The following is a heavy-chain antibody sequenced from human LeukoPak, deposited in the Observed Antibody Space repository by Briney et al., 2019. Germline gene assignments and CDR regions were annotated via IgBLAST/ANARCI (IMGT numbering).Heavy chain of an antibody. CDR1: GGSISSYY. CDR3: AGSYWGGYYFDH. CDR2: IYYSGST. D-gene: IGHD1-26*01. Sequence: ASETLSLTCTVSGGSISSYYWSWIRQPPGKGLEWIGYIYYSGSTNYNPSLKSRVTISVDTSKNQFSLKLSSVTAADTAVYYCAGSYWGGYYFDHWGQGTLVTVSS. J-gene: IGHJ4*02. V-gene: IGHV4-59*08.